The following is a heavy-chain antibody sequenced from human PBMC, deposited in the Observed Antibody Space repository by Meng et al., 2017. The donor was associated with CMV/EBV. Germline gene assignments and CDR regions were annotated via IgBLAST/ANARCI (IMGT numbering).Heavy chain of an antibody. CDR3: ARDMDMITFGGY. D-gene: IGHD3-16*01. CDR1: GSTLTASF. CDR2: LNPHSCCK. J-gene: IGHJ4*02. Sequence: QLVPSRWECNQPGAPAKVSSKGSGSTLTASFIHVVRPTARRVLEWIGWLNPHSCCKNYAQKVQGRVTMTRDTSINTAYMELSMLRSDDTAMYYCARDMDMITFGGYWGQGTLVTVSS. V-gene: IGHV1-2*02.